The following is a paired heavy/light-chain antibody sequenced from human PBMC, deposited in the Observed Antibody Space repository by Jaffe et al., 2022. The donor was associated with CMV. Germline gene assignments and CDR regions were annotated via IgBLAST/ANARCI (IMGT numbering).Light chain of an antibody. J-gene: IGKJ4*01. CDR3: QQYDNLSLT. CDR2: DAS. CDR1: QDISKH. Sequence: DIQMTQSPSSLSASVGDRVTITCQASQDISKHLNWYQQKPGKAPKLLIYDASNLETGVPSRFSGSGSGTDFTFTISRLQPEDVATYYCQQYDNLSLTFGGGTKVDIK. V-gene: IGKV1-33*01.
Heavy chain of an antibody. J-gene: IGHJ4*02. V-gene: IGHV3-30*18. CDR2: ISYDGNNE. Sequence: QVQLVESGGGVVQPGRSLRLSCEASGFTFSSYGMHWVRQAPGKGLEWVAVISYDGNNEYYADSVKGRFSISRDNSKNTLYLQMNSLRAEDTAVYYCAKDRGYYDSSGYYRWYFDYWGQGTLVTVAS. CDR1: GFTFSSYG. D-gene: IGHD3-22*01. CDR3: AKDRGYYDSSGYYRWYFDY.